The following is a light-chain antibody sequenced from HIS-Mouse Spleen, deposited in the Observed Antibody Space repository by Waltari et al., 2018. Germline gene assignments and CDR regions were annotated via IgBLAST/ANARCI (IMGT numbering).Light chain of an antibody. J-gene: IGLJ1*01. CDR1: SSDVGGYNY. CDR2: EVS. CDR3: SSYTSSSTYV. Sequence: QSALTQPASVSVSPGQSITIPCTGTSSDVGGYNYVSWYQQHPGKAPKLMIYEVSNRPSGVSNRFSGSKSGNTASLTISGLQAEDEADYYCSSYTSSSTYVFGTGTKVTVL. V-gene: IGLV2-14*01.